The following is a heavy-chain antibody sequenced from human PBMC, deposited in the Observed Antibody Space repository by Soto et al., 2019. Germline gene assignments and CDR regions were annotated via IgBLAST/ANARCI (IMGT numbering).Heavy chain of an antibody. CDR3: ARLGYCSGGSCYPGWDYYYMDV. J-gene: IGHJ6*03. D-gene: IGHD2-15*01. CDR1: GGSISSSSYY. CDR2: IYYSGST. Sequence: QLQLQESGPGLVKPSETLSLTCTVSGGSISSSSYYWGWIRQPPGKGLEWIGSIYYSGSTYYNPSLKSRVTISVDTSKNQFSLKLSSVTAADTAVYYCARLGYCSGGSCYPGWDYYYMDVWGNGTTVTVSS. V-gene: IGHV4-39*01.